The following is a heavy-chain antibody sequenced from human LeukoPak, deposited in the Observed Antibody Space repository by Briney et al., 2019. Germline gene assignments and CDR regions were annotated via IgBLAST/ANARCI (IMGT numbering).Heavy chain of an antibody. CDR3: ARDNIWAFDI. CDR2: TRSDGTI. D-gene: IGHD3-9*01. J-gene: IGHJ3*02. Sequence: GGSLRLSCEASGFTSFNFPMTWVRKAPGKGLEWVSHTRSDGTITYADSVKGRFTISRDDAKTSVYLQMNSLRDEDTAMYYCARDNIWAFDIWGQGTMITVSS. V-gene: IGHV3-48*02. CDR1: GFTSFNFP.